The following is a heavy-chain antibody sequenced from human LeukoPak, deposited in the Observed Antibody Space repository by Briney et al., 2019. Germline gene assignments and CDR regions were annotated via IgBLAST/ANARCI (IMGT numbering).Heavy chain of an antibody. D-gene: IGHD4-23*01. CDR3: ARPTVVTLSGSQRVALDI. CDR2: ISAYNGNT. V-gene: IGHV1-18*01. Sequence: ASVKVSCKASGYTFTSYGISWVRQAPGQGLEWMGWISAYNGNTNYAQKLQGRVTMTTDKSTSTAYMELSSLRSEDTAVYYCARPTVVTLSGSQRVALDIWGQGTMVTVSS. CDR1: GYTFTSYG. J-gene: IGHJ3*02.